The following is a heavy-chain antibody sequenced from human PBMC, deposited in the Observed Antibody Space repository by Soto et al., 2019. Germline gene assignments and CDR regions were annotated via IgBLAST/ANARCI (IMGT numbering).Heavy chain of an antibody. CDR1: VYTFTSYG. Sequence: ASVKVSCKDSVYTFTSYGMSWVRQAPGQGLEWMGWISAYNGNTNYAQKLQGRVTMTTDTSTSTAYMELRSLRSDDTAVYYCARAPPAGVTLRFDPWGQGTLVTVSS. D-gene: IGHD4-4*01. CDR3: ARAPPAGVTLRFDP. CDR2: ISAYNGNT. J-gene: IGHJ5*02. V-gene: IGHV1-18*01.